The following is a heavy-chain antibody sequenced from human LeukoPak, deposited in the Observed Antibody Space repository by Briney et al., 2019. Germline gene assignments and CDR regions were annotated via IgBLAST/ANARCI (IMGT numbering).Heavy chain of an antibody. V-gene: IGHV1-18*01. Sequence: ASVKVSCKASGYTFTSYGISWVRQAPGQGLEWMGWISAYNGNTNYAQKLQGRVTMTTDTSTSTAYMELRSLRSDDTAVYYCARDACSSTSCCGPWDYYGMDVWGQGTTVTVSS. CDR3: ARDACSSTSCCGPWDYYGMDV. CDR1: GYTFTSYG. J-gene: IGHJ6*02. CDR2: ISAYNGNT. D-gene: IGHD2-2*01.